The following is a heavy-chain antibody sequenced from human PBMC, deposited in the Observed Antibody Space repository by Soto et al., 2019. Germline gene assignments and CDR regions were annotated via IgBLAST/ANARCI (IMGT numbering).Heavy chain of an antibody. V-gene: IGHV3-23*01. Sequence: EVQLLESGGGLVQPGGSLRLSCAASGFTFNNYAMNWVRQAPGKGLEWVSAVSGSGSSTYYADSVKGRFTISRDNSKNTLYLQMNSLRAGDTAVYYCAKGGRCSGGSCYFYFDNWGQGTLVTVSS. D-gene: IGHD2-15*01. CDR3: AKGGRCSGGSCYFYFDN. CDR1: GFTFNNYA. CDR2: VSGSGSST. J-gene: IGHJ4*02.